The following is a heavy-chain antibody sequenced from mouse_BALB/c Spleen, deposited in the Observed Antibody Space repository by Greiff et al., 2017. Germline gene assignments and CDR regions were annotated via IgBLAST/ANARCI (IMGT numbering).Heavy chain of an antibody. V-gene: IGHV5-6-5*01. CDR2: ISSGGST. CDR3: AITSSYYFDY. J-gene: IGHJ2*01. CDR1: GFTFSSYA. Sequence: EVQGVESGGGLVKPGGSLKLSCAASGFTFSSYAMSWVRQTPEKRLEWVASISSGGSTYYPDSVKGRFTISRDNARNILYLQMSSLRSEDTAMYYCAITSSYYFDYWGQGTTLTVSS. D-gene: IGHD1-1*01.